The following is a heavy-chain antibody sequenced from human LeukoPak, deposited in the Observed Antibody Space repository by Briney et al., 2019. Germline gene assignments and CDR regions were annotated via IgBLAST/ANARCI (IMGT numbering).Heavy chain of an antibody. CDR3: ASGRQLGY. V-gene: IGHV3-7*01. J-gene: IGHJ4*02. Sequence: PGGSLRLSCAASGSTFSSYWMHWVRQAPGKGLEWVANIKEDGSEKYYVDSVKGRFTISRDNARNSLYLQMNSLRAEDTAVYYCASGRQLGYWGQGTLVTVSS. D-gene: IGHD6-13*01. CDR2: IKEDGSEK. CDR1: GSTFSSYW.